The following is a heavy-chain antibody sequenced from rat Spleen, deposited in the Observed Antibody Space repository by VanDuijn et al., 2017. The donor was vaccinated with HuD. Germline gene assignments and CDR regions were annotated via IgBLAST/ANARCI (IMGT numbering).Heavy chain of an antibody. D-gene: IGHD4-4*01. CDR1: GFTFSDYY. V-gene: IGHV5-7*01. Sequence: EVQLVESGGGLVQPGRSLKLSCAASGFTFSDYYMAWVRQAPTKGLEWVATISYDGISTYYRDSVRGRFTISSDNAKTTLYLQMDSLRSEETATYYCTRHDYSGVITNWFAYWGQGTLVTVSS. J-gene: IGHJ3*01. CDR3: TRHDYSGVITNWFAY. CDR2: ISYDGIST.